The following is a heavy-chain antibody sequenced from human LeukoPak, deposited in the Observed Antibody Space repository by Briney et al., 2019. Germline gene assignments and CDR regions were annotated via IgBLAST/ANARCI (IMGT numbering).Heavy chain of an antibody. Sequence: GGSLRLSCAVSGFTFSSFAMSWVRQAPGKGLEWGSQISGNGTTTYYADFVRGRFTISRDNSKNMLYLQMDSLRAEDTALYYCAKDERGHCGGDCYVNWGQGHLVTVSS. CDR3: AKDERGHCGGDCYVN. V-gene: IGHV3-23*01. D-gene: IGHD2-21*02. CDR2: ISGNGTTT. J-gene: IGHJ4*02. CDR1: GFTFSSFA.